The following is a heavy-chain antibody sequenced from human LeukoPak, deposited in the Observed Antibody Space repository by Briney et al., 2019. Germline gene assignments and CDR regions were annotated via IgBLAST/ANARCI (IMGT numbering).Heavy chain of an antibody. CDR3: VRDRLRGYGNDAFDI. CDR2: IYFGGST. D-gene: IGHD3-10*01. V-gene: IGHV4-61*02. J-gene: IGHJ3*02. CDR1: GGSISSSSYY. Sequence: SETLSLTCTVSGGSISSSSYYWSWIRQPAGEGLEWIGRIYFGGSTFYNPSLKSRVTISIDTSKNQFSLKLTSVTAADTALYYCVRDRLRGYGNDAFDIWGQGTMVTVSS.